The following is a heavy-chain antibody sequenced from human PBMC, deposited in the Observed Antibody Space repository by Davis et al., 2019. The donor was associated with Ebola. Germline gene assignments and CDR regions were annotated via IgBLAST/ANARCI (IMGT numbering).Heavy chain of an antibody. J-gene: IGHJ4*02. V-gene: IGHV3-33*06. CDR1: GFSFNTYG. CDR3: AKASWGPAARPLLDS. CDR2: IWHDGSNI. D-gene: IGHD2-2*02. Sequence: GESLKISCAASGFSFNTYGMHWVRQIPGKGLQWVAVIWHDGSNIHYGDSVKGRFTISRDNSNNTLYLQMDSLRVEDTARYYCAKASWGPAARPLLDSWGQGTLVTVSS.